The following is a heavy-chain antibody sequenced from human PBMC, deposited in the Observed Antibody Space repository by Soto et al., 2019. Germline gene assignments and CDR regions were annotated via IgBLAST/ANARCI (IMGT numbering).Heavy chain of an antibody. Sequence: QVQLQQRGAGLLKPSETLSLTCAVYGGSFSGYYWSWIRQPPGKGLEWIGEINHSGSTNYNPSLKSRVTISVDTSKNQFSLKLSSVTAADTAVYYCARVGGRYRGSSWYYYYYYGMDVWGQGTTVTVSS. CDR1: GGSFSGYY. CDR3: ARVGGRYRGSSWYYYYYYGMDV. J-gene: IGHJ6*02. CDR2: INHSGST. V-gene: IGHV4-34*01. D-gene: IGHD6-13*01.